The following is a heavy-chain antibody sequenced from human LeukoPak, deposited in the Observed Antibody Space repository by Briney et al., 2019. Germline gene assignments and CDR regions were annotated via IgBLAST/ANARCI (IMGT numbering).Heavy chain of an antibody. V-gene: IGHV5-51*01. CDR2: IYPGDSDT. CDR1: GYRFTTYW. D-gene: IGHD3-22*01. Sequence: GESLKISCKGSGYRFTTYWIGWVRQMPGKGLEWMGSIYPGDSDTRYSPSFQGQVTISADNSISTAYLQWSSLKASDTAMYYCARGDSTGYYSPFDYWGQGTLVTVSS. J-gene: IGHJ4*02. CDR3: ARGDSTGYYSPFDY.